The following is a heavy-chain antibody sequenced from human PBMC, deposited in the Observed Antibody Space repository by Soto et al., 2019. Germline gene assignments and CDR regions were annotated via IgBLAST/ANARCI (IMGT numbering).Heavy chain of an antibody. CDR3: ARMGPHGLAYDI. J-gene: IGHJ3*02. CDR2: INAGNGNT. D-gene: IGHD1-26*01. V-gene: IGHV1-3*01. Sequence: GASVKVSCKASGYTFTSYAMHWVRQAPGQRLEWMGWINAGNGNTKYSQKFQGRVTITRDTSASTAYMELSSLRSEDTAVYYCARMGPHGLAYDIWGQGTIVTVSS. CDR1: GYTFTSYA.